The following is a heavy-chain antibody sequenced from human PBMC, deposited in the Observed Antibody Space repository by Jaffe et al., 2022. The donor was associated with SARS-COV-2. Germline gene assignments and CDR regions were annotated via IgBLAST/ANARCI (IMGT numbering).Heavy chain of an antibody. Sequence: QLQLQESGPGLVKPSETLSLTCTVSGGSISSSSYYWGWIRQPPGKGLEWIGSIFYSGITYYNPSLKSRVTISVDTSKNQFALKLSSVTAADTAVYYCARHSPHVVVTTILLGGWFDPWGQGNLVTVSS. CDR1: GGSISSSSYY. V-gene: IGHV4-39*01. D-gene: IGHD2-21*02. CDR2: IFYSGIT. CDR3: ARHSPHVVVTTILLGGWFDP. J-gene: IGHJ5*02.